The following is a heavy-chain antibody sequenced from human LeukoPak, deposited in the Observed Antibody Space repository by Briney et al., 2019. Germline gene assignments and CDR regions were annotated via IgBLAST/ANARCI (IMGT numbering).Heavy chain of an antibody. Sequence: SETLSLTCTVSGVPISNYYWHWIRQSPGKGLEWIGYIYYSGSTDYNPSLKSRVTVSVDTSKRQFSLELSSVTAADTAVYYCARGGVVGTMLRTINWFDPWGPGTLVAVSP. CDR2: IYYSGST. CDR3: ARGGVVGTMLRTINWFDP. D-gene: IGHD3-10*01. J-gene: IGHJ5*02. CDR1: GVPISNYY. V-gene: IGHV4-59*01.